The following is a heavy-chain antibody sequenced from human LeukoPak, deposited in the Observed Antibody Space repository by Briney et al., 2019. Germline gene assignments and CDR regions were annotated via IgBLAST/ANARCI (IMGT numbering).Heavy chain of an antibody. CDR1: GGTFSSYA. J-gene: IGHJ4*02. Sequence: SVKVSCKASGGTFSSYAISWVRQAPGQGLEWMGWIIPIFGTANYAQKFQGRVTITTDESTSTAYMELSSLRSEDTAVYYCARGGYGDYEVNYFDYWGQGTLVTVSS. V-gene: IGHV1-69*05. CDR3: ARGGYGDYEVNYFDY. D-gene: IGHD4-17*01. CDR2: IIPIFGTA.